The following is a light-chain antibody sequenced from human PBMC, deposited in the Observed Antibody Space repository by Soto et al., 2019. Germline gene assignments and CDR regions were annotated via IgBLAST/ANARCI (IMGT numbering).Light chain of an antibody. V-gene: IGKV1-6*01. CDR2: SAS. CDR3: LQEQSYPLT. CDR1: QGIRDV. J-gene: IGKJ4*02. Sequence: AIQMTQSPSSLSASVGDRVTITCRASQGIRDVLGWYQQKPGKAPKLLIYSASTLQSVVPSRLSGSGSGTYLTLTISSLQPEDSATHYCLQEQSYPLTFGGEKKVEIK.